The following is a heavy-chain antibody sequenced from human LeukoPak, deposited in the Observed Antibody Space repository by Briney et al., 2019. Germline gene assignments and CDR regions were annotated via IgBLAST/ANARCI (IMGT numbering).Heavy chain of an antibody. CDR2: FDPEQATT. J-gene: IGHJ4*02. D-gene: IGHD3-3*01. CDR1: GYSLSDLN. V-gene: IGHV1-24*01. CDR3: ATRSGDFWSGFEN. Sequence: ASVKVSCKVSGYSLSDLNIQWVRQAPGKGLECMGGFDPEQATTIYAQNFQGRLTMTEEISTDTVYMELSSLTSEDTAVYYRATRSGDFWSGFENWGQGTLVTVSS.